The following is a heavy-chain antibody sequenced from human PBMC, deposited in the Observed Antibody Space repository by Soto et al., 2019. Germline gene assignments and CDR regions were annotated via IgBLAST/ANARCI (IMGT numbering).Heavy chain of an antibody. J-gene: IGHJ4*02. CDR2: INPSGGST. V-gene: IGHV1-46*01. CDR1: GYTFTSYY. D-gene: IGHD3-22*01. Sequence: ASVKVSCKASGYTFTSYYMHWVRQAPGQGLEWMGIINPSGGSTSYAQKFQGRVTMTRDTSTSTVYMELSSLRSEDTAVYYCARDPRRGYDSSGTALDYWGQGTLVTVSS. CDR3: ARDPRRGYDSSGTALDY.